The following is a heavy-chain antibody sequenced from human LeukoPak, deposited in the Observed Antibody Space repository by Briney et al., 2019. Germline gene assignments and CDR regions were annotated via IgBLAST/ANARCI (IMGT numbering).Heavy chain of an antibody. J-gene: IGHJ3*02. CDR2: ISAYNGNT. Sequence: ASVKVSRKASGYTFTSYGISWVRQAPGQGLEWMGWISAYNGNTNYAQKLQGRVTMTTDTSTSTAYMELRSLRSDDTAVYYCARGKLYYYDSSGYYEDAFDIWGQGTVVTVSS. CDR3: ARGKLYYYDSSGYYEDAFDI. CDR1: GYTFTSYG. D-gene: IGHD3-22*01. V-gene: IGHV1-18*01.